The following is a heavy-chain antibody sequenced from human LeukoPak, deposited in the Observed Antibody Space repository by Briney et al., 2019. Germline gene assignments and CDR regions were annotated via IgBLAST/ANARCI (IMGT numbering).Heavy chain of an antibody. V-gene: IGHV4-31*03. CDR1: GGSISSGGYY. J-gene: IGHJ2*01. CDR2: IYYSGST. CDR3: ARDRGGDYDWYFDL. Sequence: PSQTLSLTCTVSGGSISSGGYYWSWIRQQPGKGLEWIGYIYYSGSTYYNPSLKSRVTISVDTSKNQFSLKLSSVTAADTAVYYCARDRGGDYDWYFDLWGRGTLVTVSS. D-gene: IGHD2-21*02.